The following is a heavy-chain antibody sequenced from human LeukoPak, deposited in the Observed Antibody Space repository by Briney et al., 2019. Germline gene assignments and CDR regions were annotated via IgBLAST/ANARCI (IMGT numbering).Heavy chain of an antibody. CDR2: ISTSGTYM. V-gene: IGHV3-21*01. D-gene: IGHD3-22*01. J-gene: IGHJ6*03. CDR1: GFTFSSYT. Sequence: PGGSLRLSCAASGFTFSSYTVNWVRQAPGKGLEWVSSISTSGTYMYYADSVRGRFTISRDNAQNSLDLQMNSLRAADTAVYYCARGSEVVITINYYYYMDVWGKGTTVTISS. CDR3: ARGSEVVITINYYYYMDV.